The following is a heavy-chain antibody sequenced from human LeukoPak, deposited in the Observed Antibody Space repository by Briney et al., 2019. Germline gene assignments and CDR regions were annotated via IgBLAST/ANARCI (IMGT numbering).Heavy chain of an antibody. CDR1: DGSISSSNYY. V-gene: IGHV4-39*01. Sequence: SETLSLTCTVSDGSISSSNYYWGWIRQPPGKGLEWIGYIYYSGSTYYNPSLKSRVTISVDTSKNQFSLKLSSVTAADTAVYYCARGVLRFLEWLLYSGSNWFDPWGQGTLVTVSS. CDR3: ARGVLRFLEWLLYSGSNWFDP. D-gene: IGHD3-3*01. CDR2: IYYSGST. J-gene: IGHJ5*02.